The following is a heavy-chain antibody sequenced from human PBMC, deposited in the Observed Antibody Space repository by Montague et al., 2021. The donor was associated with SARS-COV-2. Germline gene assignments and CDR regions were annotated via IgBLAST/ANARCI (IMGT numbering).Heavy chain of an antibody. Sequence: SETLSLTCTVSGGSISSSSYYWGWIRQPPGKGLEWIGSIYYSGSTYYNLYLKSRVTISVDTSKNQFSLKLSSVTAADTAVYYCARDQGYNWNYYYYYGMDVWGQGTSVTVSS. D-gene: IGHD1-20*01. CDR1: GGSISSSSYY. CDR2: IYYSGST. CDR3: ARDQGYNWNYYYYYGMDV. V-gene: IGHV4-39*07. J-gene: IGHJ6*02.